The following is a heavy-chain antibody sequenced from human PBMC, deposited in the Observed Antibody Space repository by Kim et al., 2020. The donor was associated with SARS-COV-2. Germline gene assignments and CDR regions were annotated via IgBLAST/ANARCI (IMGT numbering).Heavy chain of an antibody. D-gene: IGHD3-3*01. CDR1: GGSISSYY. V-gene: IGHV4-59*01. J-gene: IGHJ4*02. CDR2: IYYSGST. CDR3: ARGRFLEWYTFDY. Sequence: SETLSLTCTVSGGSISSYYWSWIRQPPGKGLEWIGYIYYSGSTNYNPSLKSRVTISVDTSKNQFSLKLSSVTDADTAVYYCARGRFLEWYTFDYWGQGTLVTVSS.